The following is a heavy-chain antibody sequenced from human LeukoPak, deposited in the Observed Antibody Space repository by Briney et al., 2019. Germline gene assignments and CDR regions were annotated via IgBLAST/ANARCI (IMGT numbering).Heavy chain of an antibody. CDR1: GYTFSDFS. CDR3: VRLRRNNDRSGYYYYDY. V-gene: IGHV3-21*01. CDR2: ISVRSNYR. J-gene: IGHJ4*02. Sequence: PGGSLRLSCAASGYTFSDFSVNWVRQAPGKGLEWVSSISVRSNYRYYADSVRGRFTISRDDARDSLFLQMNSLRAEDTAVYFCVRLRRNNDRSGYYYYDYWGQGTLVTVSS. D-gene: IGHD3-22*01.